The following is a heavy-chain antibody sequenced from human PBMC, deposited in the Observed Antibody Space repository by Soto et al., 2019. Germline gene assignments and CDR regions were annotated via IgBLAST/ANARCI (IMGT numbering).Heavy chain of an antibody. D-gene: IGHD4-17*01. CDR2: IYPGDSDT. J-gene: IGHJ4*02. CDR3: ARSPLGYGDEKLFDY. Sequence: PGESLKISCKGSGYSFTSYWIGWVRQMPGKGLEWMGIIYPGDSDTRYSPSFQGQVTISADKSISTAYLQWSSLKASDTAMYYCARSPLGYGDEKLFDYWGQGTLVTVSS. CDR1: GYSFTSYW. V-gene: IGHV5-51*01.